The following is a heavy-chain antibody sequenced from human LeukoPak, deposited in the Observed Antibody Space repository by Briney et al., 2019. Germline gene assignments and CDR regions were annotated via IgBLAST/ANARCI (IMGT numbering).Heavy chain of an antibody. V-gene: IGHV3-48*04. CDR2: ISVSGTTI. CDR1: GFTFSSYG. D-gene: IGHD7-27*01. Sequence: GGSLRLSCAASGFTFSSYGMHWVRQAPGKGLEWVSHISVSGTTIYYADSVKGRFTISRDNAKNSLYLQMNSLRAEDTAVYYCARIVNWDFDYWGQGTLVTVSS. J-gene: IGHJ4*02. CDR3: ARIVNWDFDY.